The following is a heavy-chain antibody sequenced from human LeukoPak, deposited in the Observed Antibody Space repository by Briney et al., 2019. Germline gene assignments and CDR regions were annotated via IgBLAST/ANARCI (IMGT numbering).Heavy chain of an antibody. J-gene: IGHJ5*02. D-gene: IGHD3-22*01. CDR1: GFTFSTYS. CDR2: ISSSSSTI. V-gene: IGHV3-48*04. Sequence: GGSLRLSCAASGFTFSTYSIDWVRQAPGKGLEWISYISSSSSTIDFADSVKGRFTISRDNARNSVYLQMSSLRAKDTAVYYCARVHTSSYAADLWGQGTLVTVSS. CDR3: ARVHTSSYAADL.